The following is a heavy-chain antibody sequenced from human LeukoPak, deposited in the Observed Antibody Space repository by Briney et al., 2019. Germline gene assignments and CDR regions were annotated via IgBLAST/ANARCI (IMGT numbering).Heavy chain of an antibody. V-gene: IGHV3-21*01. CDR2: TDSTGASI. Sequence: GGSLRLSCAASGFTFSPYSMHWVRQAPGKGLEWVSSTDSTGASIYYADSVKGRFTISRDNAKNSLYLQMNSLRAEDTAVYYCARIHVLRFLEWLPWGAFDIWGQGTMVTVSS. J-gene: IGHJ3*02. D-gene: IGHD3-3*01. CDR1: GFTFSPYS. CDR3: ARIHVLRFLEWLPWGAFDI.